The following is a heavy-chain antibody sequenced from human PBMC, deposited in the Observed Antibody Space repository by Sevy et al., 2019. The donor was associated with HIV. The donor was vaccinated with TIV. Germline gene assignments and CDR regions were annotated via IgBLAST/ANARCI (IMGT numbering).Heavy chain of an antibody. Sequence: ASVKVSCKASGYTFTSYGISWVRQAPGQGLEWMGWISAYNGNTNYAQKLQGRVTMTTDTSTSTAYMELRSLRSDDTAMYYCAREMGSGWYRGWFDPWGQGTLVTVSS. CDR3: AREMGSGWYRGWFDP. J-gene: IGHJ5*02. CDR2: ISAYNGNT. D-gene: IGHD6-19*01. CDR1: GYTFTSYG. V-gene: IGHV1-18*01.